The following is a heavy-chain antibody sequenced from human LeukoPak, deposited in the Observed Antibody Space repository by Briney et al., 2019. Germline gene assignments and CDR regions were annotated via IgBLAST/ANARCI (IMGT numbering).Heavy chain of an antibody. CDR1: GYRFTSYR. Sequence: LGESLKISCKGSGYRFTSYRIGWVRQMPGKGLEWMGIVYPADSRAGYSPSFQGQVTISVDKSINTAYLQWSSLKASDTAIYYCARRDWLPDYWGQGTLVTVPS. CDR2: VYPADSRA. J-gene: IGHJ4*02. V-gene: IGHV5-51*01. CDR3: ARRDWLPDY. D-gene: IGHD2-21*02.